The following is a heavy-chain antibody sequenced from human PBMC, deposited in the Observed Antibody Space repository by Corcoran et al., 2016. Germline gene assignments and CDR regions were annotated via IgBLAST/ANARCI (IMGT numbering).Heavy chain of an antibody. CDR3: AKVGGLGSYMYHFDN. V-gene: IGHV3-30*18. J-gene: IGHJ4*02. Sequence: QVQLVESGGGVVQPGRSLRLSCAASGFTFSTYGMHWVRQAPGKGLEWVAVISNDGINKDYADSVKGRFTISRDNSKNTLSLQMNRLRAEDTAVYYWAKVGGLGSYMYHFDNWGQGTLVTVSS. CDR1: GFTFSTYG. D-gene: IGHD3-10*01. CDR2: ISNDGINK.